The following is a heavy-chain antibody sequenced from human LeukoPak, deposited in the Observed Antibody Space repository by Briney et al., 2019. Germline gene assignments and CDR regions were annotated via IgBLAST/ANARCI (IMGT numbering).Heavy chain of an antibody. Sequence: MSSETLSLTCAVYGGSFSGYYWSWIRQPPGKGLEWIGEINHSGSTNYNPSLKSRVTISVDTSKNQSSLKLSSVTAADTAVYYCARGSASKATTSDGMDVWGQGTTVTVSS. D-gene: IGHD2/OR15-2a*01. V-gene: IGHV4-34*01. CDR3: ARGSASKATTSDGMDV. CDR1: GGSFSGYY. J-gene: IGHJ6*02. CDR2: INHSGST.